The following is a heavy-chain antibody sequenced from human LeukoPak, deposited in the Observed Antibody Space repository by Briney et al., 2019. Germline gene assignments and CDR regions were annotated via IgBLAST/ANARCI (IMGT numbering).Heavy chain of an antibody. J-gene: IGHJ4*02. V-gene: IGHV3-20*04. D-gene: IGHD3-16*01. CDR3: VCLGLGGLSLD. Sequence: GGSLRLSCAASGFTFDDYGMSGVRQAPGKGLEWVSGINWNGGSTGYADSVKGRFTISRDNAKNTLYLQMNSLRVEDTAVYYCVCLGLGGLSLDWGQGTLVTVSS. CDR1: GFTFDDYG. CDR2: INWNGGST.